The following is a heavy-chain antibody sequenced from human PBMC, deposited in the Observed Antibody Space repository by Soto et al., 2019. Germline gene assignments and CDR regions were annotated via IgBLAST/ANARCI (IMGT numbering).Heavy chain of an antibody. Sequence: SLRLSCAASGFTFDDYAMHWVRQAPGKGLEWVSGISWNSGSIGYADSVKGRFTISRDNAKNSLYLQMNSLRAEDTALYYCAKDSSGYPAYFQHWGQGTLVTVSS. CDR2: ISWNSGSI. CDR3: AKDSSGYPAYFQH. D-gene: IGHD3-22*01. CDR1: GFTFDDYA. J-gene: IGHJ1*01. V-gene: IGHV3-9*01.